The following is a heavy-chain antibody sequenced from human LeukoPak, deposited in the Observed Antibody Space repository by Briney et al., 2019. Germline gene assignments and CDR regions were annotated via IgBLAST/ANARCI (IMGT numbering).Heavy chain of an antibody. Sequence: ASVKVSCKAPGYTFTAYYIHWVRQAPGQGLEWMGWINPNSGGTNYAQKFQGRVTMTRDTSISTAYMELSRLRSDDTAVYFCARRCDTSSYYTYYFDYWGQGTLVTVSS. CDR2: INPNSGGT. CDR1: GYTFTAYY. D-gene: IGHD3-22*01. V-gene: IGHV1-2*02. CDR3: ARRCDTSSYYTYYFDY. J-gene: IGHJ4*02.